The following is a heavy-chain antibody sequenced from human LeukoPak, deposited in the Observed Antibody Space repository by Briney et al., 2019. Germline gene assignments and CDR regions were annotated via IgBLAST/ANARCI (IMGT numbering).Heavy chain of an antibody. CDR1: GGSFSGYY. J-gene: IGHJ5*02. V-gene: IGHV4-34*01. CDR3: ARLAYCGGDCYPARPNWSDP. CDR2: INHSGST. D-gene: IGHD2-21*01. Sequence: SETLSLTCAVYGGSFSGYYWSWIRQPPGKGLEWIGEINHSGSTNYNPSLKSRVTISVDTSKNQFSLKLSSVTAADTAVYYCARLAYCGGDCYPARPNWSDPWGQGTLVTVSS.